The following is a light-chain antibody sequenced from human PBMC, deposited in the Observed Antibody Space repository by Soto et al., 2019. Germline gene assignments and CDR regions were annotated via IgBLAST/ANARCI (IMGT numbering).Light chain of an antibody. Sequence: QAVVTQPASVSGSPGQSITISCTGTSSDVGGYNYVSWYQHHPGKAPKLMIYDVTDRPSGISFRFSGSKSGNTASLTISRLQAEDEADYYCSSYTSSNTVLFGAGTKVTVL. CDR2: DVT. CDR1: SSDVGGYNY. J-gene: IGLJ1*01. V-gene: IGLV2-14*03. CDR3: SSYTSSNTVL.